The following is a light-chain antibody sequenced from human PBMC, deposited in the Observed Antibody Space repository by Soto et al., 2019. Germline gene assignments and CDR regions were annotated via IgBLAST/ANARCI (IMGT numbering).Light chain of an antibody. Sequence: DIPMTQSPSTLSASVGDRVTITCRASQSISSWWAWYQQKPGKAPKLLIYDATSLESGVPSRFSGSGSGTEFTLTSSSLQPDDFATYYCQQYNSQYTFGQGTKLEIK. J-gene: IGKJ2*01. CDR3: QQYNSQYT. CDR2: DAT. CDR1: QSISSW. V-gene: IGKV1-5*01.